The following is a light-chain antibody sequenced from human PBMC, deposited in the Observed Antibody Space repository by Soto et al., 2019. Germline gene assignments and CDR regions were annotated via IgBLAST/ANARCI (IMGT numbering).Light chain of an antibody. J-gene: IGLJ2*01. CDR3: QTWGTGIHVV. CDR2: LDSDGSH. CDR1: SGHSSYA. V-gene: IGLV4-69*01. Sequence: QPVLTQSPSASASLGASVKLTCTLSSGHSSYAIAWHQQQPEKGPRYLMKLDSDGSHTKGDAIPDRFSGSSSGAERYLTISCLQSEDEADYYCQTWGTGIHVVFGGGTQLTV.